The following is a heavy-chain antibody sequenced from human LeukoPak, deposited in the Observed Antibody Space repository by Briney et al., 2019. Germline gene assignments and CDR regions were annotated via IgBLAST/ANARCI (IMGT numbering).Heavy chain of an antibody. Sequence: GGSLRLSCEASGFTFSSYSMNWVRQAPGQGLEWVACISSNSSYIYYADTVKGRFTITRDNSKNTLYLQMNSLRAEDTAVYYCAKDIAAAGTCYYYYMDVWGKGTTVTISS. J-gene: IGHJ6*03. V-gene: IGHV3-21*01. CDR1: GFTFSSYS. D-gene: IGHD6-13*01. CDR3: AKDIAAAGTCYYYYMDV. CDR2: ISSNSSYI.